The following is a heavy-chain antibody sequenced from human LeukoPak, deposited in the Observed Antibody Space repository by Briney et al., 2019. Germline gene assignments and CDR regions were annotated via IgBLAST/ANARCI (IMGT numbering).Heavy chain of an antibody. CDR1: GFTFSDYY. V-gene: IGHV3-11*04. J-gene: IGHJ6*03. CDR3: ARDVVVVLAAILTNYYYYYMDV. Sequence: GGSLRLSCAASGFTFSDYYMSWIRQAPGKGLEWVSYISSSGSTIYYADSVKGRFTISRDNAKNSLYLQMNSLRAEDTAVYYCARDVVVVLAAILTNYYYYYMDVWGKGTTVTVSS. CDR2: ISSSGSTI. D-gene: IGHD2-2*02.